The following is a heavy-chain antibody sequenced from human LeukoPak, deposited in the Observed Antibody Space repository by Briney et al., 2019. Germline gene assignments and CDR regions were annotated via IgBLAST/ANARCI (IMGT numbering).Heavy chain of an antibody. V-gene: IGHV1-69*06. J-gene: IGHJ4*02. CDR3: ARDSRYYYDSSRPYFDY. Sequence: SVKVSCKASGGTFSSYAISWVRQAPGQGLEWMGGIIPIFGTANYAQKFQGRVTITADKSTSTAHMELSSLRSEDTAVYYCARDSRYYYDSSRPYFDYWGQGTLVTVSS. D-gene: IGHD3-22*01. CDR2: IIPIFGTA. CDR1: GGTFSSYA.